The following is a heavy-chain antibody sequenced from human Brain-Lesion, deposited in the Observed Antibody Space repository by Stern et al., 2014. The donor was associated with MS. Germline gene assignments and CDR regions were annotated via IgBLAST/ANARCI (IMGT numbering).Heavy chain of an antibody. CDR3: AGEEDIRYCSGGSCTGNWFDP. CDR2: IYYSGNT. V-gene: IGHV4-39*01. CDR1: GGSVSSTSYA. J-gene: IGHJ5*02. D-gene: IGHD2-15*01. Sequence: QVQLQESGPGLVKPSETLSLTCTVAGGSVSSTSYAWAWIRQPPGKGLEWIGTIYYSGNTYYSPSLKSRLTISRNTSKNQFSLQLRSVTAADTAAYYCAGEEDIRYCSGGSCTGNWFDPWGQGTLVTVSS.